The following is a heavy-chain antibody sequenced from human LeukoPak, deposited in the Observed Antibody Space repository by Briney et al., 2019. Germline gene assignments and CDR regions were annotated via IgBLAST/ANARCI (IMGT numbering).Heavy chain of an antibody. J-gene: IGHJ4*02. CDR3: ARARFLEWLLDY. V-gene: IGHV3-30*04. Sequence: GRSLRLSCAASGFTFSSYAMHWVRQAPGKGLEWVAVISYDGSNKYYADSVKGRFTISRDNSKNTLYLQMNSLRAEDTAVYYCARARFLEWLLDYWGQGTLVTVSP. CDR2: ISYDGSNK. CDR1: GFTFSSYA. D-gene: IGHD3-3*01.